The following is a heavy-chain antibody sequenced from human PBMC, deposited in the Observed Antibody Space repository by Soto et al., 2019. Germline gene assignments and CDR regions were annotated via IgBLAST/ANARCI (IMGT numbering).Heavy chain of an antibody. V-gene: IGHV4-59*01. CDR1: GGTISSYY. D-gene: IGHD6-6*01. Sequence: SETLSLTCTVSGGTISSYYWSLIRQPPGKGLEWIGYIYYSGSTNYNPSLKSRVTISVDTSKNQFSLKLSSVTAADTAVYYCARVLSYSSSSGAGNEHYGMDVWGQGNRVAVSS. CDR3: ARVLSYSSSSGAGNEHYGMDV. J-gene: IGHJ6*02. CDR2: IYYSGST.